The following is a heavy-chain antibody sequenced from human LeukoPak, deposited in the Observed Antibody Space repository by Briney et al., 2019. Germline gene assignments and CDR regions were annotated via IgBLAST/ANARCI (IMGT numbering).Heavy chain of an antibody. Sequence: PSETLSLTCTVSGGSISNYYWSWIRQPPGKGLEWIAYMYYSGSTNYNPSLKSRVTISVDTSKSHFSLKLSSVTAADTAVYYCAAAPLIRDDFGVVINIHLGEYWGQGTLVTVSS. CDR1: GGSISNYY. J-gene: IGHJ4*02. V-gene: IGHV4-59*08. D-gene: IGHD3-3*01. CDR2: MYYSGST. CDR3: AAAPLIRDDFGVVINIHLGEY.